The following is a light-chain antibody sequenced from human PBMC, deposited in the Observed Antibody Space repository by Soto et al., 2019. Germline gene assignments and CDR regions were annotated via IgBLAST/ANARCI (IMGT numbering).Light chain of an antibody. CDR1: SSNIGSND. CDR2: ENS. Sequence: QSALTQPPSVSAAPGQKGTISCSRNSSNIGSNDVSWYQQLPGKAPKLLIYENSQRPSGIPDRFSGSKSGTSATLGITGLQTGDEADYYCGTWHSSLIARFGTATKVSVL. J-gene: IGLJ1*01. CDR3: GTWHSSLIAR. V-gene: IGLV1-51*02.